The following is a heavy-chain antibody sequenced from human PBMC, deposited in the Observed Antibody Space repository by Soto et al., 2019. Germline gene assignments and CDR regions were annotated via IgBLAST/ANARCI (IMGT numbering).Heavy chain of an antibody. CDR1: GFTFGASA. D-gene: IGHD3-9*01. V-gene: IGHV3-73*02. Sequence: EVQLVESGGGLVQPGGSLKLSCAASGFTFGASARQWVRQASGKGLEWLGRIGSKGETYATAYAASVKGRFTISRDDSKNTAYLHMISLESEDTAVYYCSMDDSDWFFNWGRATLVTVSS. J-gene: IGHJ4*02. CDR3: SMDDSDWFFN. CDR2: IGSKGETYAT.